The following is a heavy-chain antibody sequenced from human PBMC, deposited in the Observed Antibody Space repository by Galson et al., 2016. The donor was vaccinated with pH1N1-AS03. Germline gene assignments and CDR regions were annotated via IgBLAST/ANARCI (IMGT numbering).Heavy chain of an antibody. V-gene: IGHV1-3*01. Sequence: SVKVSCKASGYTFTNYAVHWVRQAPGQRLEWMGWINGGNGNTKFSRKFQGRVTLTRDTSASTAYMELSSLRSEDTAVYFCARAEPYYDQCFDYWGQGTLVTVSS. CDR1: GYTFTNYA. J-gene: IGHJ4*02. CDR2: INGGNGNT. CDR3: ARAEPYYDQCFDY. D-gene: IGHD3-22*01.